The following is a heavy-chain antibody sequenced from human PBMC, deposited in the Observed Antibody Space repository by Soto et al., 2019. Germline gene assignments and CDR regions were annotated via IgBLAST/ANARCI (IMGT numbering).Heavy chain of an antibody. D-gene: IGHD6-19*01. J-gene: IGHJ4*02. V-gene: IGHV4-30-4*08. CDR2: IYYTGFT. Sequence: SETLSLTCTVSGDSLSGGDYYWSWIRQPPGKGLEWIGDIYYTGFTFYNPSLKSRLTISLDSSKNQFSLRLNSVTAADTAVYFCARAYRINGWSDYFFDYWGQGALVTVSS. CDR1: GDSLSGGDYY. CDR3: ARAYRINGWSDYFFDY.